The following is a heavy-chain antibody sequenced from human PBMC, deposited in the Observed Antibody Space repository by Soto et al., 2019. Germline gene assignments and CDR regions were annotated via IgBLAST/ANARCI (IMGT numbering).Heavy chain of an antibody. V-gene: IGHV4-31*03. CDR3: ARGSSIAGLYYGMDV. Sequence: SETLSPTYTFSGGSISIGGYYWSWIRQHPGKGLEWIGYIYDSGSTYYNPSLKSRVTISVDTSKKQFSLKLSSVTAADTAVYYCARGSSIAGLYYGMDVWGQGTTVT. J-gene: IGHJ6*02. CDR2: IYDSGST. CDR1: GGSISIGGYY. D-gene: IGHD6-6*01.